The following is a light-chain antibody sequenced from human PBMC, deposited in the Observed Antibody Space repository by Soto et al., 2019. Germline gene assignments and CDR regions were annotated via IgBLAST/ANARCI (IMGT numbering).Light chain of an antibody. CDR2: DAS. CDR3: QQRSTWPAT. Sequence: EIVLTQSPATLSLSPGERATLSCRASQSVSSYLAWYQQKPGQAPRLLIYDASNRATGIPARFSGSGSGTDFTPTISSLEPEDFAVYYCQQRSTWPATFGGGTKVEIK. J-gene: IGKJ4*01. V-gene: IGKV3-11*01. CDR1: QSVSSY.